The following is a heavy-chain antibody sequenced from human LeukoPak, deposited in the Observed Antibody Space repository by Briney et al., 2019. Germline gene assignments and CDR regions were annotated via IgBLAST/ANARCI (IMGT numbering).Heavy chain of an antibody. CDR1: GITLSNYG. CDR2: ISDSGGRT. V-gene: IGHV3-23*01. D-gene: IGHD1-26*01. Sequence: GGSLRLSCAVSGITLSNYGMSWVRQAPGKGLEWVAGISDSGGRTNYADSVKGRFTISRDNPKNTLYLQMNSLRAEDTAVYYCARDRGGSYSAIDYWGQGTLVTVSS. J-gene: IGHJ4*02. CDR3: ARDRGGSYSAIDY.